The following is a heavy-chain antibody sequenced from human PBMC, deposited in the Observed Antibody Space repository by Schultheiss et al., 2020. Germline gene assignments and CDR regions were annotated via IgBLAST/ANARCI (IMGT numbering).Heavy chain of an antibody. CDR1: GFTFSSYT. D-gene: IGHD6-13*01. CDR3: AKLKHSSSWANYYYYYGMDV. CDR2: ISGSGGST. Sequence: GESLKISCAASGFTFSSYTMNWVRQVPGKGLEWVSAISGSGGSTYYADSVKGRFTISRDNSKNTLYLQMNSLRAEDTAVYYCAKLKHSSSWANYYYYYGMDVWGQGATVTVSS. V-gene: IGHV3-23*01. J-gene: IGHJ6*02.